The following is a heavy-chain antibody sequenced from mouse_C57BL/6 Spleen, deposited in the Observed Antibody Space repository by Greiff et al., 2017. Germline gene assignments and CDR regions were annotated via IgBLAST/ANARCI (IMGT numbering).Heavy chain of an antibody. CDR2: IDPSDSYT. V-gene: IGHV1-69*01. CDR1: GYTFTSYW. D-gene: IGHD1-1*01. Sequence: QVQLKQPGAELVMPGASVKLSCKASGYTFTSYWMHWVKQRPGQGLEWIGEIDPSDSYTNYNQKFKGKSTLTVDKSSSTAYMQLSSLTSEDSAVYYCARGRISSCYDYFDYWGQGTTLTVSS. J-gene: IGHJ2*01. CDR3: ARGRISSCYDYFDY.